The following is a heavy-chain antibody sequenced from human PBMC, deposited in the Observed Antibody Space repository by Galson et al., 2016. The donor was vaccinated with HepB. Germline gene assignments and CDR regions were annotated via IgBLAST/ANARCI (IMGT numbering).Heavy chain of an antibody. Sequence: CAISGDSVSSDSATWNWIRQSPSRGLEWLGRTYYRSKWHNDYALSGKSRISINADTSKNQISLQLNSVSPEDTAVYYCARVPLLFVDAVGYDAFDIWGQGTLVTVSS. V-gene: IGHV6-1*01. CDR2: TYYRSKWHN. J-gene: IGHJ3*02. CDR1: GDSVSSDSAT. CDR3: ARVPLLFVDAVGYDAFDI. D-gene: IGHD3-22*01.